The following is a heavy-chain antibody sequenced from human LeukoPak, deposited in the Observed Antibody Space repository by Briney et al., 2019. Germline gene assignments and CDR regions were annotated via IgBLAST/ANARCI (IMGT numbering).Heavy chain of an antibody. D-gene: IGHD1-26*01. V-gene: IGHV3-23*01. J-gene: IGHJ4*02. CDR3: AGDKTTGGYYEFDY. Sequence: GGSLRLSCAASGFTFSSYSMNWVRQAPGKGLEWVSAMSSSDDGRYYAASVRGRFTISRDTSRSTLYLQMNSLRAEDAAIYYCAGDKTTGGYYEFDYWGQGTLVTVSP. CDR1: GFTFSSYS. CDR2: MSSSDDGR.